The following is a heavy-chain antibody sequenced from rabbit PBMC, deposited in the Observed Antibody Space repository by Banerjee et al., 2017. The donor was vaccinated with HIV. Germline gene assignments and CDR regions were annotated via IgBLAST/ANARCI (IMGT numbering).Heavy chain of an antibody. J-gene: IGHJ4*01. Sequence: QEQLEESGGDLVKPEGSLTLTCTASGFSFSGNDMSWVRQAPGKGLEWIGYIYTTNANTWYASWAKGRFTISKTSSTAMTLQMTSLTAADTATYFCARGGGGSYTLDAYANLWGQGTLVTVS. D-gene: IGHD8-1*01. CDR1: GFSFSGNDM. V-gene: IGHV1S45*01. CDR2: IYTTNANT. CDR3: ARGGGGSYTLDAYANL.